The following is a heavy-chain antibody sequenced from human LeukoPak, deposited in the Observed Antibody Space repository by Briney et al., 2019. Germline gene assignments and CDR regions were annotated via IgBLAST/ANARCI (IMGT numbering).Heavy chain of an antibody. CDR1: GFTFSSYA. CDR2: ISYDGSNK. V-gene: IGHV3-30-3*01. Sequence: GGSLRLSCAASGFTFSSYAMHWVRQAPGKGLEWVAVISYDGSNKYYADSVKGRLTISRDNSKNTLYLQMNSLRAEDTAVYYCARCSSTSCYTQGPLDIWGQGTMVTVSS. J-gene: IGHJ3*02. D-gene: IGHD2-2*02. CDR3: ARCSSTSCYTQGPLDI.